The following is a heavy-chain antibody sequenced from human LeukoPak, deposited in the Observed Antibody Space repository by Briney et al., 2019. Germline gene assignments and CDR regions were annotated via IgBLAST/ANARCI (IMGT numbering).Heavy chain of an antibody. D-gene: IGHD4/OR15-4a*01. Sequence: SGPTLVKPTQTLTLTCTFSGFSLNTRGVGVAWIRQPPGKALEWLALIYWDNDDRYSPSLKSRLTISKDASKNQVVLTMTNMDPVDTATYFCARTPLVITAKGFCDYWGQGTLVTVSS. CDR2: IYWDNDD. CDR1: GFSLNTRGVG. CDR3: ARTPLVITAKGFCDY. J-gene: IGHJ4*02. V-gene: IGHV2-5*02.